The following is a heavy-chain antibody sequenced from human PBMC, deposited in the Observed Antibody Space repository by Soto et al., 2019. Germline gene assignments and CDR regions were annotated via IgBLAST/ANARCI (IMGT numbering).Heavy chain of an antibody. Sequence: QITLKESGPTLVKPPQTLTLNCTFSGFSLSTSGVGVGWIRQPPGKALEWLALIYWDDDKRYSPSLKSRLTITKDTSKTQVVLTMTNMDPVDTATYYCAHVYGGYDNFDYWGQGTLVTVSS. CDR1: GFSLSTSGVG. V-gene: IGHV2-5*02. CDR3: AHVYGGYDNFDY. J-gene: IGHJ4*02. D-gene: IGHD5-12*01. CDR2: IYWDDDK.